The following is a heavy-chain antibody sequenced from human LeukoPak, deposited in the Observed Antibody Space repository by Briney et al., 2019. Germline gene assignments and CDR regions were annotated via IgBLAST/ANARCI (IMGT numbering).Heavy chain of an antibody. CDR2: TNPNSGGT. Sequence: ASLKVSCKASGYTFTGYYMHWVRQTPGQGLERMGWTNPNSGGTNYAQKFQGSVTMTRDTSISTAYMELSRLRADDTAVYYCARGTDRGDYFDYWGQGTLVTVSS. CDR3: ARGTDRGDYFDY. V-gene: IGHV1-2*02. D-gene: IGHD4-17*01. J-gene: IGHJ4*02. CDR1: GYTFTGYY.